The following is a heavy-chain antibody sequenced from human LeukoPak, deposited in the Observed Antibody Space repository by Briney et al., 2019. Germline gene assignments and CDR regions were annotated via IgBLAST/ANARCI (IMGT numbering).Heavy chain of an antibody. CDR3: ARASSSTSSWRFDY. J-gene: IGHJ4*02. V-gene: IGHV4-59*01. D-gene: IGHD2-2*01. CDR2: IYYSGST. Sequence: SETLSLTCTVSGGSISSYYWSWIRQPPGKGLEWIGYIYYSGSTNYNPSLKSRVTVSVDTSKNQFSLKLSSVTAADTAVYYCARASSSTSSWRFDYWGQGTLVTVSS. CDR1: GGSISSYY.